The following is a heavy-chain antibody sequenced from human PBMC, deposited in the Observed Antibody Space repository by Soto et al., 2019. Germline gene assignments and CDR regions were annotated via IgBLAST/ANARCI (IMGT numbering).Heavy chain of an antibody. Sequence: EVQLLESGGDLVKPGGPLRLPCAASGFTFSTYAMSWVRQAPGKGLEWVSTISSSGGNTYYTDSVKGRFTISRDNSKNTLYLQMTSLRAEDTAIYYCAKRPTSTGFGDPFDIWGQGTMVTVSS. J-gene: IGHJ3*02. D-gene: IGHD3-10*01. CDR2: ISSSGGNT. V-gene: IGHV3-23*01. CDR1: GFTFSTYA. CDR3: AKRPTSTGFGDPFDI.